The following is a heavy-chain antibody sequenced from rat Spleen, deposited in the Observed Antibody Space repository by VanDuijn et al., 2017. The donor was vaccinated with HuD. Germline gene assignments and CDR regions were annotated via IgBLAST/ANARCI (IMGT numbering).Heavy chain of an antibody. CDR3: ARATLDA. J-gene: IGHJ4*01. V-gene: IGHV5-31*01. CDR1: GFTFSDYY. CDR2: ITNTGGAT. Sequence: EVQLVESGGGLVQPGRSLKLSCAASGFTFSDYYMAWIRQAPGKGLEWIASITNTGGATYYPDSVKGRFTISRDDAKSTVYLQMNSLQTEDTATYYCARATLDAWGQGASVTVSS. D-gene: IGHD1-4*01.